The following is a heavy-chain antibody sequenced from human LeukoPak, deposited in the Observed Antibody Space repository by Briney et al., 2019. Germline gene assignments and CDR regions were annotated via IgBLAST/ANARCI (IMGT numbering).Heavy chain of an antibody. CDR3: AASGYSTRWYYYDF. CDR1: GGSISSSSYY. D-gene: IGHD2-8*01. CDR2: IYYSGSS. J-gene: IGHJ4*02. Sequence: SETLSLTCTVSGGSISSSSYYWGWIRQPPGKGLEWIGSIYYSGSSYYTPSLKSRLTISVDTSKDQFSLKLTSVTAADTAVYYCAASGYSTRWYYYDFWGQGTLVTVSS. V-gene: IGHV4-39*01.